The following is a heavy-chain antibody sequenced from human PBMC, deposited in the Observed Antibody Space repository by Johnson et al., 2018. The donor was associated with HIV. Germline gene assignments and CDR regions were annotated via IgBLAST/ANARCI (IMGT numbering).Heavy chain of an antibody. Sequence: CDTYYPGSVKGRFTISRDNAKNSLFLQMNSLRAGDTAVYFCARSLVLVRGAFDIWGQGTMVTVSS. CDR3: ARSLVLVRGAFDI. V-gene: IGHV3-13*01. D-gene: IGHD6-6*01. J-gene: IGHJ3*02. CDR2: CDT.